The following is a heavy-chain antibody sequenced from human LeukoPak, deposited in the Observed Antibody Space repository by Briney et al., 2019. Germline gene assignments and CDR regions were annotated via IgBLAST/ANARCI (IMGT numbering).Heavy chain of an antibody. V-gene: IGHV4-4*07. CDR1: GDSINSFY. CDR3: ARDVAAAAGSFDY. J-gene: IGHJ4*02. Sequence: SETLSLTCTVSGDSINSFYWSWIRQPAGKGLEWIGRIYTSGSTNYSPSLKSRVTMSVDTSKNQFSLKLNSVTAADTAVYYCARDVAAAAGSFDYWGQGTQVTVSS. D-gene: IGHD6-13*01. CDR2: IYTSGST.